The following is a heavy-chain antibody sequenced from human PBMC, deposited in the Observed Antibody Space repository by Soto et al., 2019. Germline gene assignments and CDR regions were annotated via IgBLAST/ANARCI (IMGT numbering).Heavy chain of an antibody. Sequence: ASVKVSCKASGYTFTSYDINWVRQATGQGLEWMGWMNPNSGNTGYAQKFQGRVTMTRNTSISTAYMELSSLRSEDMAVYYCARGYFWSGYYYFDYWGQGTLVTVSS. CDR3: ARGYFWSGYYYFDY. V-gene: IGHV1-8*01. J-gene: IGHJ4*02. CDR2: MNPNSGNT. CDR1: GYTFTSYD. D-gene: IGHD3-3*01.